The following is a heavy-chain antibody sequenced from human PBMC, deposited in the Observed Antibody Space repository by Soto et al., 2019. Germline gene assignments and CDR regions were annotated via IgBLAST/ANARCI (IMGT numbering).Heavy chain of an antibody. Sequence: QVQLVQSGAEVKKPGASVKVSCKASGFTFTNYFFHWVRQAPRQGLEWMGIISPYDGNKNYQQSLQGRITMTSDTSTRTVYMELRSLRSEDTAVYFCARGDGRGSTGFYYYYGMDVWGHGTMITVSS. CDR1: GFTFTNYF. CDR2: ISPYDGNK. V-gene: IGHV1-46*01. CDR3: ARGDGRGSTGFYYYYGMDV. J-gene: IGHJ6*02. D-gene: IGHD1-26*01.